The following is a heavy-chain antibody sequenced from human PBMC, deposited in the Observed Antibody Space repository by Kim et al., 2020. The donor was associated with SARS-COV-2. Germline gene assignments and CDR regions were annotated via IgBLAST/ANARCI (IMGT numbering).Heavy chain of an antibody. V-gene: IGHV1-3*01. CDR3: ARVVGAWDY. Sequence: KTKYSQKFQGRVTITRDTAASTAYMELSSLRSEDTAVYYCARVVGAWDYWGQGTLVTVSS. CDR2: KT. D-gene: IGHD1-26*01. J-gene: IGHJ4*02.